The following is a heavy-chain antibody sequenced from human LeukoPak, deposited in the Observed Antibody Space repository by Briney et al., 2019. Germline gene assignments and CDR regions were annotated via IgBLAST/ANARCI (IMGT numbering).Heavy chain of an antibody. D-gene: IGHD3-16*01. CDR1: GGSISSYY. CDR2: IYSGGNT. Sequence: PSETLSLTCTVSGGSISSYYWSWIRQPAGKGLEWIGRIYSGGNTNYNPSLKSRVTMSVDTSKKQFSLKLSSVAAADTAVYYCARGSVITFGGVTQTGGNWSDPWGQGTLVTVSS. CDR3: ARGSVITFGGVTQTGGNWSDP. V-gene: IGHV4-4*07. J-gene: IGHJ5*02.